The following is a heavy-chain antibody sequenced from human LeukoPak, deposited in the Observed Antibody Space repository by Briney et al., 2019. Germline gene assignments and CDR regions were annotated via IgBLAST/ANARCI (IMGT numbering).Heavy chain of an antibody. CDR2: ISSSGSYI. CDR3: AREAGDGYKGYYFDY. J-gene: IGHJ4*02. CDR1: GFTYSSYS. Sequence: PGGSLRLSCAASGFTYSSYSMNWVRQAPGKGLEWVSSISSSGSYIYYADSVKGRFTISRDNAKNSLYLQMNSLRAEDTAVYYFAREAGDGYKGYYFDYWGQGTLVTVSS. D-gene: IGHD5-24*01. V-gene: IGHV3-21*01.